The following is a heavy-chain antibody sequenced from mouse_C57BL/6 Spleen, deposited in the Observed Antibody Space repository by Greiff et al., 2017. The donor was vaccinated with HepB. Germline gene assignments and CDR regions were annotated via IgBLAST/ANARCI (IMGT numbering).Heavy chain of an antibody. CDR3: ARGIGSSFYWYFDV. CDR2: ISYDGSN. D-gene: IGHD1-1*01. J-gene: IGHJ1*03. Sequence: EVKLLESGPGLVKPSQSLSLTCSVTGYSITSGYYWNWIRQFPGNKLEWMGYISYDGSNNYNPSLKNRISITRDTSKNQFFLKLNSVTTEDTATYYCARGIGSSFYWYFDVWGTGTTVTVSS. V-gene: IGHV3-6*01. CDR1: GYSITSGYY.